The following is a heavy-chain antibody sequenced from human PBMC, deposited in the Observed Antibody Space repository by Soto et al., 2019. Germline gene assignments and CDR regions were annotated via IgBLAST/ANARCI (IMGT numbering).Heavy chain of an antibody. Sequence: KQSQTLSLTCAISGDSVSSNSAAWNWIRQSPSRGLEWLGRTYYRSKWYNDYAVSVKSRITINPDTSKNQFPLQLNPVTTEDTAVYYCARGSLSSIAARVLPPSPLVGYYYYYMDVWGKGTTVTVSS. J-gene: IGHJ6*03. CDR1: GDSVSSNSAA. D-gene: IGHD6-6*01. V-gene: IGHV6-1*01. CDR2: TYYRSKWYN. CDR3: ARGSLSSIAARVLPPSPLVGYYYYYMDV.